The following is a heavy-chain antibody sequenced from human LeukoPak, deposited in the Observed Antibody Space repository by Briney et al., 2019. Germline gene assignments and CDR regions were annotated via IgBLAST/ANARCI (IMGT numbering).Heavy chain of an antibody. D-gene: IGHD6-19*01. Sequence: SVKVSCKASGGTFSSYAISWVRQAPGQGLEWMGGIIPIFGTANYAQKFQGRVTITADESTSTAYMELSSLRSEDTAVYYCARGGRSSGWYGAHDAFDIWGQGTMVTVSS. V-gene: IGHV1-69*13. CDR3: ARGGRSSGWYGAHDAFDI. J-gene: IGHJ3*02. CDR1: GGTFSSYA. CDR2: IIPIFGTA.